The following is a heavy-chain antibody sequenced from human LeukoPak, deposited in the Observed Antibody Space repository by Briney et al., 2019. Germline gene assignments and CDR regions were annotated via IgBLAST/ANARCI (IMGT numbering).Heavy chain of an antibody. V-gene: IGHV1-69*02. CDR3: ARGRPLQPRGLYYYYMDV. Sequence: SVKVSCKASGGTFSSYTISWVRQAPGQGLEWMGRIIPILGIASYAQKFQGRVTITADKSTSTAYMELSSLRSEDTAVYYCARGRPLQPRGLYYYYMDVWGKGTTVTVSS. CDR2: IIPILGIA. D-gene: IGHD4-11*01. CDR1: GGTFSSYT. J-gene: IGHJ6*03.